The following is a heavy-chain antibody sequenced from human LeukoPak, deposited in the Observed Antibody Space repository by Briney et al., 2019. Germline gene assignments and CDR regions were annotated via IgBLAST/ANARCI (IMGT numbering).Heavy chain of an antibody. CDR2: IYPGDSDT. Sequence: GASLQISCKGSGYSFTSYWIGWVRQLPGKGLEWMGIIYPGDSDTRYSPSFQGQVTISADKSISTAYLQWSSLKASDAAMYYCARLRRDWFDPWGQGTLVTVSS. D-gene: IGHD4/OR15-4a*01. CDR1: GYSFTSYW. CDR3: ARLRRDWFDP. J-gene: IGHJ5*02. V-gene: IGHV5-51*01.